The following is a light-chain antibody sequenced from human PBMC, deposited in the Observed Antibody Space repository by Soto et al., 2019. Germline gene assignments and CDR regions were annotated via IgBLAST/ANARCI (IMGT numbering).Light chain of an antibody. J-gene: IGKJ2*01. CDR3: QHYNNWPFT. V-gene: IGKV3-15*01. CDR2: GAS. CDR1: QSVSSN. Sequence: EILMTQSPATLSLSPEERATLSCRASQSVSSNLAWYQQKPGQAPSLLIYGASARATGIPARFSGSGSGTEFTLTISSLQSEDFAVYYCQHYNNWPFTFGQGTKVDIK.